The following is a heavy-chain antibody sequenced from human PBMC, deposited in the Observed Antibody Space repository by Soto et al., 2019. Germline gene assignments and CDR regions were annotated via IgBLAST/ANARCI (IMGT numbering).Heavy chain of an antibody. V-gene: IGHV1-18*01. CDR1: GYTFTSYG. CDR2: ISAYNGNT. Sequence: SVKVSCKASGYTFTSYGISWVRQAPGQGLGWMGWISAYNGNTNYAQKLQGRVTMTTDTSTSTAYMELRSLRSDDTAVYYCARDIWGGDCYNSPYYGMDVGGKGTTVPAPS. D-gene: IGHD2-21*02. CDR3: ARDIWGGDCYNSPYYGMDV. J-gene: IGHJ6*04.